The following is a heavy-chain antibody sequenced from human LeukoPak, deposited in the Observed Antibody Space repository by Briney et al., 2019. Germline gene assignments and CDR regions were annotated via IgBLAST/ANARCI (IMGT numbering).Heavy chain of an antibody. Sequence: SETLSLTCAVYGVSFSGYYWSWLRQPPGKGLEGIGEINHSGSTNYNPSLKRRVTISVDTSKNQFSLKLSSVAAADTAVYYCARGDLAARHFDYWGQGTLVTVSS. J-gene: IGHJ4*02. CDR3: ARGDLAARHFDY. CDR1: GVSFSGYY. D-gene: IGHD6-6*01. V-gene: IGHV4-34*01. CDR2: INHSGST.